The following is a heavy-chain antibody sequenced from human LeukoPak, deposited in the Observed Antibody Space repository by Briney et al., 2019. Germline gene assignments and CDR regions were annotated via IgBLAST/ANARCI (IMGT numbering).Heavy chain of an antibody. Sequence: SETLSLTCTASGGSISSGGYYWSWIRQHPGKGLEWIGYIYYSGSTYYNPSLKSRVTISVDTSKNQFSLKLSSVTAADTAAYYCARDHYYDSNWFDPWGQGTLVTVSS. CDR2: IYYSGST. CDR3: ARDHYYDSNWFDP. D-gene: IGHD3-22*01. V-gene: IGHV4-31*03. J-gene: IGHJ5*02. CDR1: GGSISSGGYY.